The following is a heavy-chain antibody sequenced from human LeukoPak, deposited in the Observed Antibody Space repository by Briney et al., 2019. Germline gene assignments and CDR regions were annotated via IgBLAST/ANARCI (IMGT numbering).Heavy chain of an antibody. CDR2: IYSSGTT. Sequence: PGGSLRLSCAASGFTVSRNYMTWVRQAPGKGLEWVSVIYSSGTTYYADSVKGRFTLSRDNAKNSLYLQMNSLRAEDTAVYYCARTGGSYPYYFEYWGQGTLVTVSS. CDR1: GFTVSRNY. CDR3: ARTGGSYPYYFEY. J-gene: IGHJ4*02. D-gene: IGHD1-26*01. V-gene: IGHV3-53*01.